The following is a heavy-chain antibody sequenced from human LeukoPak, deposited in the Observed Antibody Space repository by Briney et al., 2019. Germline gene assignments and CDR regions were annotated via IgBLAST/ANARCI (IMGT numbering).Heavy chain of an antibody. Sequence: SETLSLTCTVSGVSISTHYWSWIRQPPGKGPEWIGYIYSSGTTNYNPSLKSRVTISIDTSKNEFSLKLTSVTAADTAVYYCAREANYYGSGSYFEGTFDHWGQGSLVIVSS. CDR3: AREANYYGSGSYFEGTFDH. CDR1: GVSISTHY. CDR2: IYSSGTT. D-gene: IGHD3-10*01. V-gene: IGHV4-59*11. J-gene: IGHJ4*02.